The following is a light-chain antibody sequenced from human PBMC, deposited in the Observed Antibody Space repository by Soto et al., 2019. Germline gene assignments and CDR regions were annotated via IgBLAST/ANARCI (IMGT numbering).Light chain of an antibody. CDR3: SSYTSSNTLV. CDR1: SSDVGGYNF. CDR2: DVT. Sequence: QSALTQPASVSGSPGQSITISCTGTSSDVGGYNFVSWYQQHPGKAPKLMIYDVTNRPSGVSDRFSGSKSGSTASLTISGLQTEDEADYYCSSYTSSNTLVFGGGTKVTVL. J-gene: IGLJ2*01. V-gene: IGLV2-14*01.